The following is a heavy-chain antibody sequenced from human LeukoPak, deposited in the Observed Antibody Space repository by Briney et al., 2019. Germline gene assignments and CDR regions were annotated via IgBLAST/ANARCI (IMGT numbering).Heavy chain of an antibody. CDR1: GYTFTSYD. J-gene: IGHJ4*02. D-gene: IGHD5-24*01. CDR2: INPSGGST. V-gene: IGHV1-46*01. Sequence: ASVKVSCKTSGYTFTSYDINWVRQAPGQGLEWMGIINPSGGSTSYAQKFQGRVTMTRDTSTSTVYMELSSLRSEDTAVYYCARGDGYNSPFDYWGQGTLVTVSS. CDR3: ARGDGYNSPFDY.